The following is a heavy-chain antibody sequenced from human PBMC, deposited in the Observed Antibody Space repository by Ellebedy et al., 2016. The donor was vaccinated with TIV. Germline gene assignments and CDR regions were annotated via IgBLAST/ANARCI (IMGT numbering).Heavy chain of an antibody. D-gene: IGHD3-22*01. Sequence: AASVKVSCKASGGTFSSYAISWARQAPGQGLEWLGRIIPILGIANYAQKFQGRVTITADKSTSTAYMELSSLRSEDTAEYYCARAVPGTMIDLGDWFDPWGQGTLVTVSS. J-gene: IGHJ5*02. V-gene: IGHV1-69*04. CDR1: GGTFSSYA. CDR3: ARAVPGTMIDLGDWFDP. CDR2: IIPILGIA.